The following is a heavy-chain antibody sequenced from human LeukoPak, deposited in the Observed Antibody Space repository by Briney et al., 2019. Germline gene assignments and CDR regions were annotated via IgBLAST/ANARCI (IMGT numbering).Heavy chain of an antibody. CDR3: ARVPAATNFDY. CDR1: GGSISSSSYY. Sequence: SETLSLTCTVSGGSISSSSYYWGWIRQPPGKGLEWIGSIYYSGSTYYNPSLKSRVTISVDTSKNQSSLKLSSVTAADTAVYYCARVPAATNFDYWGQGTLVTVSS. D-gene: IGHD2-2*01. CDR2: IYYSGST. J-gene: IGHJ4*02. V-gene: IGHV4-39*07.